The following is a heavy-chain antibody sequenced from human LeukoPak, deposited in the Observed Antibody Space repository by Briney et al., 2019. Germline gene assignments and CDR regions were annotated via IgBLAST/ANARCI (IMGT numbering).Heavy chain of an antibody. Sequence: ASVKVSCKASGYTFTGFYMHWVRQAPGQGLEWMGRINPNSGDTNYAQKFQGRVTMTRDTSISTAYMELSRLRSDDTAVYYCARDPTTMVVNDDYWGQGTLVTVSS. CDR2: INPNSGDT. J-gene: IGHJ4*02. V-gene: IGHV1-2*06. D-gene: IGHD4-23*01. CDR3: ARDPTTMVVNDDY. CDR1: GYTFTGFY.